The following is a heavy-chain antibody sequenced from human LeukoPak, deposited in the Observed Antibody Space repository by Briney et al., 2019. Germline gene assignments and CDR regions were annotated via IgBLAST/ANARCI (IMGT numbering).Heavy chain of an antibody. CDR3: ARNQGTSGYYPFDY. J-gene: IGHJ4*02. CDR2: FSGGGGST. D-gene: IGHD3-22*01. V-gene: IGHV3-23*01. Sequence: QAGGSLRLSCAASGFTFSSFAITWVRQAPGKGLQWVSAFSGGGGSTYYADSVKGRFTISRDSSKNTLFLQMNSLRAEDTAVYYCARNQGTSGYYPFDYWGQGTLVTVSS. CDR1: GFTFSSFA.